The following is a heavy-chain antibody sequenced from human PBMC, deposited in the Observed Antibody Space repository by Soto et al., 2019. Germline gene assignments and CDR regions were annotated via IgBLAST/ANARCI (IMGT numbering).Heavy chain of an antibody. J-gene: IGHJ4*02. CDR2: ISGSGDTT. D-gene: IGHD3-10*01. CDR1: GLTFNTYH. CDR3: AKRLRPFGGPFDY. Sequence: GGSLRLSCTASGLTFNTYHMSWVRQAPGKGLEWVSAISGSGDTTYYAESVKGRFTISRDNSKNTLYLQMNSLRDEDTAVYYCAKRLRPFGGPFDYWGRGTLVTVSS. V-gene: IGHV3-23*01.